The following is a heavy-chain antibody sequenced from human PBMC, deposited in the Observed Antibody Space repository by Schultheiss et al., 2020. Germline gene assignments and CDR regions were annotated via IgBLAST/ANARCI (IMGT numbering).Heavy chain of an antibody. Sequence: GESLKISCAASGFTFSSYWMTWVRQAPGKGLEWVANIKQDGSEKYYVDSVKGRFTISRDNAKNSLYLQMNSLRAEDTAVYYCARGRSGYDIWGQGTMVTVSS. CDR1: GFTFSSYW. CDR2: IKQDGSEK. J-gene: IGHJ3*02. CDR3: ARGRSGYDI. D-gene: IGHD5-12*01. V-gene: IGHV3-7*04.